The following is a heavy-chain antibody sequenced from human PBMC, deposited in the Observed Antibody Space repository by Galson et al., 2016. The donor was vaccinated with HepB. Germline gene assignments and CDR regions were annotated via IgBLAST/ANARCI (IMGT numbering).Heavy chain of an antibody. J-gene: IGHJ4*02. CDR1: GFTFSSYA. D-gene: IGHD2-2*01. CDR3: AKDTACTSTSCPGFFDY. V-gene: IGHV3-23*01. CDR2: ISASGGYK. Sequence: SLRLSCAASGFTFSSYAMSWVRQAPGKGLEWVSFISASGGYKRYADSVKGRFTISRDTSKNTLFLQMNSLRPEATAVYFCAKDTACTSTSCPGFFDYWGQGTLVTVSS.